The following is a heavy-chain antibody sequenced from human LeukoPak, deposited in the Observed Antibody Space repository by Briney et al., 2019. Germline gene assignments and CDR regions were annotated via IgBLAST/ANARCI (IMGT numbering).Heavy chain of an antibody. V-gene: IGHV4-4*02. CDR2: IFHTGST. D-gene: IGHD6-13*01. CDR3: TRDLGSHPGF. J-gene: IGHJ4*02. CDR1: GDPMNNEW. Sequence: SETLSLTCVVFGDPMNNEWWSWVRQPPGKGLEWIGGIFHTGSTNYNPSLKSRVSMSVAKSTNRFSLTLTSVTAADTAVYYCTRDLGSHPGFWGQGTLVTVSS.